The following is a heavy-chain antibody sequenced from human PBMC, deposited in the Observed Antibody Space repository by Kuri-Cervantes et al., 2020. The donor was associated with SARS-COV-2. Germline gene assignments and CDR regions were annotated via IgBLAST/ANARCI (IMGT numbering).Heavy chain of an antibody. J-gene: IGHJ4*02. CDR3: AKEAQPPYYYRSSGYYSDY. CDR2: IKQDGSEK. CDR1: GFTFSSYW. V-gene: IGHV3-7*03. D-gene: IGHD3-22*01. Sequence: GGSLRLSCAASGFTFSSYWMSWVRQAPGKGLEWVANIKQDGSEKYYVDSVKGRFTISRDNSKNTLYLQMNNLRAEDTAVYYCAKEAQPPYYYRSSGYYSDYWGRGTLVTVSS.